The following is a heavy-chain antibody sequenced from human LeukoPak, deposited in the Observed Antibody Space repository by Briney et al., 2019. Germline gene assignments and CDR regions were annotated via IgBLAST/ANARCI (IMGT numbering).Heavy chain of an antibody. CDR1: GFTFSSYA. J-gene: IGHJ4*02. CDR2: ISGSGGNT. V-gene: IGHV3-23*01. D-gene: IGHD2/OR15-2a*01. CDR3: AKTYLNANFDY. Sequence: GGSLRLSCATSGFTFSSYAMSWVRQAPGKGLEWVSIISGSGGNTYYADSVKGRFTISRDNSKSTLYLQMNILRAEDTAVYYCAKTYLNANFDYWGQGTLVTVSS.